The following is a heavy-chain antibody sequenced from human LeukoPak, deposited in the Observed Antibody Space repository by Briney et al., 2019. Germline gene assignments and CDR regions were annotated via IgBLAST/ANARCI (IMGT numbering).Heavy chain of an antibody. J-gene: IGHJ3*02. V-gene: IGHV4-61*02. CDR1: GGSISSSSYY. CDR3: ARARPGAWYQLLLGRFRAHDAFDI. Sequence: KSSETLSLTCTVSGGSISSSSYYWSWIRQPAGKGLEWIGRIYTSGSTNYNPSLKSRVTMSVDTSKNQFSLKLSSVTAADTAVYYCARARPGAWYQLLLGRFRAHDAFDIWGQGTMVTVSS. D-gene: IGHD2-2*01. CDR2: IYTSGST.